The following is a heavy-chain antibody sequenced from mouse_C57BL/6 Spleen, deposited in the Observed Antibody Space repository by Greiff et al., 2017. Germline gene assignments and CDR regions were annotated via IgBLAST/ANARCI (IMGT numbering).Heavy chain of an antibody. CDR3: ARAFTTVVATKGYFDY. Sequence: QVQLQQPGAELVKPGASVKMSCKASGYTFTSYWITWVKQRPGQGLEWIGDIYPGSGSTNYNEKFKSKATLTVDTSSSTAYMQLSSLTSEDSAVSYCARAFTTVVATKGYFDYWGQGTTLTVSS. CDR2: IYPGSGST. V-gene: IGHV1-55*01. CDR1: GYTFTSYW. J-gene: IGHJ2*01. D-gene: IGHD1-1*01.